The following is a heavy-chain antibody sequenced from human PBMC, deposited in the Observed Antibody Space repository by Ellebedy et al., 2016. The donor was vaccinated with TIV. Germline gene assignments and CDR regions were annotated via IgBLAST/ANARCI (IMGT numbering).Heavy chain of an antibody. CDR3: ARERVDTAMVIGY. J-gene: IGHJ4*02. CDR2: IYYSGST. V-gene: IGHV4-61*01. D-gene: IGHD5-18*01. CDR1: GGSVSSGRSY. Sequence: SETLSLTXTVSGGSVSSGRSYWIWIRQPPGKGLEWIGYIYYSGSTNYNPSLKSRVTISVDTSKNQFSLKLSSVTAADTAVYYCARERVDTAMVIGYWGQGTLVTVSS.